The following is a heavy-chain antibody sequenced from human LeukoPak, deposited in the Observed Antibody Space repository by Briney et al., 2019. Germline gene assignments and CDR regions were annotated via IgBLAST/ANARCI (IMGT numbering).Heavy chain of an antibody. V-gene: IGHV4-38-2*01. CDR3: AASGYSYGLQKY. CDR2: IFHSGTT. Sequence: SETLPLTCAVSGYSISSGYYWGWIRQPPGKGLEWIGSIFHSGTTYYNPSLQSRVTISVDTSKNQFSLKLSSVTAADTAVYYCAASGYSYGLQKYWGQGTLVTVSS. D-gene: IGHD5-18*01. CDR1: GYSISSGYY. J-gene: IGHJ4*02.